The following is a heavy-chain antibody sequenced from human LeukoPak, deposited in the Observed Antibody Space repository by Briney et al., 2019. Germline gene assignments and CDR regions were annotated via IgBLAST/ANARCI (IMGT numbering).Heavy chain of an antibody. V-gene: IGHV3-53*01. Sequence: GGSLRLSCAASGFTFSSYWMSWVRQAPGKGLEWVSVIYSGGSTYYADSVKGRFTISRDNSKNTLYLQMNSLRAEDTAVYYCARDHSGDGYNFDYWGQGTLVTVSS. CDR1: GFTFSSYW. D-gene: IGHD5-24*01. J-gene: IGHJ4*02. CDR3: ARDHSGDGYNFDY. CDR2: IYSGGST.